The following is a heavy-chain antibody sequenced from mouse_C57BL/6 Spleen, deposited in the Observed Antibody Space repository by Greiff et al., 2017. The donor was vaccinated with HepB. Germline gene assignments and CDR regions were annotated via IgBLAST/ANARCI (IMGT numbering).Heavy chain of an antibody. V-gene: IGHV5-9*01. Sequence: DVKLQESGGGLVKPGGSLKLSCAASGFTFSSYTMSWVRQTPEKRLEWVATISGGGGNTYYPDNAKNTLYLQMGSRRSEDTALDYCASRAYYSNYPYWYFDVWGTGTTVTVSS. CDR1: GFTFSSYT. D-gene: IGHD2-5*01. CDR3: ASRAYYSNYPYWYFDV. CDR2: ISGGGGNT. J-gene: IGHJ1*03.